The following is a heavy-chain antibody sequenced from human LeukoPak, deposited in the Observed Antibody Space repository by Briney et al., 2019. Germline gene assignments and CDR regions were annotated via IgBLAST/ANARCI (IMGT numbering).Heavy chain of an antibody. Sequence: ASVKVSCKASGYTFTSYYMHLVRQAPGQGLEWMGIINPSGGSTSYAQKFQGRVTMTRDTSTSTVYMELSSLRSEDTAVYYCARGGYCSSTSGYYYNWFDPWGQGTLVTVSS. CDR3: ARGGYCSSTSGYYYNWFDP. J-gene: IGHJ5*02. D-gene: IGHD2-2*01. CDR1: GYTFTSYY. CDR2: INPSGGST. V-gene: IGHV1-46*03.